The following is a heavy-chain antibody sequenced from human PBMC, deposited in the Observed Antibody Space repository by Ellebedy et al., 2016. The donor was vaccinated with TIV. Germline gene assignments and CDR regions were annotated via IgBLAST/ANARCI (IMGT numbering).Heavy chain of an antibody. D-gene: IGHD2-2*01. Sequence: ASVKVSXKASGYTFTGYYMHWVRQAPGQGLEWMGWINPNSGGTNYAQKFQGWVTMTRDTSISTAYMELSRLRSDDTAVYYCARSRYCSSTSCTHPFDYWGQGTLVTVSS. J-gene: IGHJ4*02. CDR3: ARSRYCSSTSCTHPFDY. CDR2: INPNSGGT. V-gene: IGHV1-2*04. CDR1: GYTFTGYY.